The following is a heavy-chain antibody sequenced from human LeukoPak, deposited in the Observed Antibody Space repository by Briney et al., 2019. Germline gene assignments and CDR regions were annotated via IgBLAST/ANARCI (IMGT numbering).Heavy chain of an antibody. CDR3: ARSDWFDP. CDR1: GFPFSPYW. V-gene: IGHV3-74*01. J-gene: IGHJ5*02. Sequence: AGSLTLSCVASGFPFSPYWMNWVRQAPGKGLAWVSRIKGDGTSTTYADSVKGRSTISRDIAKNTLYLQMNSLRAEDTAVYYCARSDWFDPWGQGTLVSVSS. CDR2: IKGDGTST.